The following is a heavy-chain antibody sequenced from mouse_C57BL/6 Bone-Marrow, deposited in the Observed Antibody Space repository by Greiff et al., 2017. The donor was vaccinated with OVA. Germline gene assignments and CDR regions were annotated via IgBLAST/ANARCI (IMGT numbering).Heavy chain of an antibody. V-gene: IGHV14-4*01. Sequence: VQLQQSGAELVRPGASVKLSCTASGFNIKDDYMHWVKQRPEQGLEWIGWIEPENGDTEYASKFQGKATITADTSSNTAYLQLSSLTSEDTAVYYCTYYYGSSYRFAYWGQGTLVTVSA. D-gene: IGHD1-1*01. CDR2: IEPENGDT. J-gene: IGHJ3*01. CDR3: TYYYGSSYRFAY. CDR1: GFNIKDDY.